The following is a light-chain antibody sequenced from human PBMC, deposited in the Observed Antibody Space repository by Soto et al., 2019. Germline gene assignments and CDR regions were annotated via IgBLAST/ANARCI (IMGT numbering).Light chain of an antibody. CDR3: QQYYSYPLT. CDR1: QGISSY. Sequence: AIRMTQSPSSYSASTGDRVTSTCRASQGISSYLAWYQQKPGKAPKLLIYAASTLQSGVPSRFSGSGSGTDFTLTISCLQSEDFATYYCQQYYSYPLTFGQGTRLEIK. J-gene: IGKJ5*01. V-gene: IGKV1-8*01. CDR2: AAS.